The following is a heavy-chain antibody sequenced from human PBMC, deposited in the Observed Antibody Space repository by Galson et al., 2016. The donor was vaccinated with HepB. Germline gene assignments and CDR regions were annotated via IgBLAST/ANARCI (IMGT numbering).Heavy chain of an antibody. D-gene: IGHD1-26*01. CDR2: ISSSISTI. J-gene: IGHJ3*02. CDR1: GFTFSTSG. Sequence: SLRLSCAGSGFTFSTSGLNWVRQAPGKGLQWISYISSSISTIYYADSVRGRFTISRDNAKNSVYLQRNNLRDEDTGVYYCAKVLVRSSFDIWGQGTMVIVSS. V-gene: IGHV3-48*02. CDR3: AKVLVRSSFDI.